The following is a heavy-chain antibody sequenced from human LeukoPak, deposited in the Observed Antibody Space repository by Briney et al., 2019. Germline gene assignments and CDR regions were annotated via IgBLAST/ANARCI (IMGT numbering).Heavy chain of an antibody. CDR1: GGSISSSKYY. J-gene: IGHJ3*02. D-gene: IGHD3/OR15-3a*01. Sequence: PSETLSLTCTVSGGSISSSKYYWGWIRQPPGKGLKWIGTIFNSGSTHYNPSLKSRVTISVDTSKNQFSLQLNSVTPEDTAVYYCARGGLISLANTPLGAFDMWGQGTLVSVSS. V-gene: IGHV4-39*07. CDR2: IFNSGST. CDR3: ARGGLISLANTPLGAFDM.